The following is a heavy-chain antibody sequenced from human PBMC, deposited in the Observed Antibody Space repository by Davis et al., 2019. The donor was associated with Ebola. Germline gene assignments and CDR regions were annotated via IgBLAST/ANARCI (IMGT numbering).Heavy chain of an antibody. CDR1: GGPISSYY. Sequence: SETLSLTCTVSGGPISSYYWSWIRQPPGKGLEWIGYIYYSGSTNYNPSLKSRVTISVDTSKNQFFLKLSSVTAADTAVYYCARGVNYDSSTFFWGQGTLVTVSS. CDR3: ARGVNYDSSTFF. J-gene: IGHJ4*02. V-gene: IGHV4-59*01. CDR2: IYYSGST. D-gene: IGHD3-3*01.